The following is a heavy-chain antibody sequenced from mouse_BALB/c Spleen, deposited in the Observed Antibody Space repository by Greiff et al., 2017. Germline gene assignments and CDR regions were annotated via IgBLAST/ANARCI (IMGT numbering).Heavy chain of an antibody. D-gene: IGHD1-1*01. J-gene: IGHJ2*01. CDR2: IDPETGGT. V-gene: IGHV1-15*01. CDR3: TRATVESDY. Sequence: VQLQQSGAELVRPGASVTLSCKASGYTFTDYEMHWVKQTPVHGLEWIGAIDPETGGTAYNQKFKGKATLTADKSSSTAYMELRSLTSEDSAVYYCTRATVESDYWGQGTTLTVSS. CDR1: GYTFTDYE.